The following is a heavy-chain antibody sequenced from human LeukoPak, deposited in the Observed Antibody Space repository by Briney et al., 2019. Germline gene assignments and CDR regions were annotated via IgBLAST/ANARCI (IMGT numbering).Heavy chain of an antibody. D-gene: IGHD6-19*01. CDR2: IKQDGSKE. J-gene: IGHJ4*02. CDR1: GITSSSYW. V-gene: IGHV3-7*01. Sequence: GGSLRLSCAASGITSSSYWMSWVRQAPGKGLEWLAYIKQDGSKEYYLDSVKGRFTISRDNAKNSMYLQDNNLRPEDTAVYYCGTTQPWLTEEDDSWRQATMVSVSS. CDR3: GTTQPWLTEEDDS.